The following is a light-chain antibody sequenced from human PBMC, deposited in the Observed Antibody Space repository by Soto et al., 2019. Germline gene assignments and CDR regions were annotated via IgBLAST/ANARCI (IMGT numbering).Light chain of an antibody. V-gene: IGLV2-23*01. J-gene: IGLJ3*02. CDR1: SSDVGGYNY. Sequence: QSALTQPPSASGSRGQSVTISCTGTSSDVGGYNYVSWYQQHPGKAPKLMIYDGSKRPSGVSNRFSGSKSGNTASLTISGLQAEDEADYYCCSYAGSSTLVFGGGTKLTVL. CDR3: CSYAGSSTLV. CDR2: DGS.